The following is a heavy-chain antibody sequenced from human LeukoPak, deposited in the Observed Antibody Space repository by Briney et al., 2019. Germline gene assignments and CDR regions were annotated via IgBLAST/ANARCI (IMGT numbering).Heavy chain of an antibody. D-gene: IGHD5-24*01. J-gene: IGHJ5*02. CDR2: IYPGDSDT. Sequence: GESLKISCKGSGYSFTSYWIGWVRQMPGKGLEWMGIIYPGDSDTTYSPSFQGQVTISADKSISTAYLQWSSLKASDIAIYYCARVEMATGWFDPWGQGTLVTVSS. V-gene: IGHV5-51*01. CDR3: ARVEMATGWFDP. CDR1: GYSFTSYW.